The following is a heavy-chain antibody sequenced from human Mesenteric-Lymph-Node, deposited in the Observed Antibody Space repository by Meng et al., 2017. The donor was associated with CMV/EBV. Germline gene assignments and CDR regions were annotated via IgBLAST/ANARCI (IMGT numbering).Heavy chain of an antibody. CDR2: IWYDGSKK. J-gene: IGHJ5*02. CDR1: GFTFSSYG. CDR3: ARNPPLCRTTTCYRAENWFDP. D-gene: IGHD2-2*01. V-gene: IGHV3-33*01. Sequence: GESLKISCAASGFTFSSYGMHWVRQAPGKGLEWVAVIWYDGSKKYYADSVKGRFTISRDNSKNTLYLQMNSLRAEDTAVYYCARNPPLCRTTTCYRAENWFDPWGQGTLVTVSS.